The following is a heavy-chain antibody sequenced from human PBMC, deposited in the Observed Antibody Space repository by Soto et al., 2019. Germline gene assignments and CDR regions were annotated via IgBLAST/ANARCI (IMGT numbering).Heavy chain of an antibody. CDR2: IYQSGST. D-gene: IGHD2-8*02. V-gene: IGHV4-4*02. CDR3: ARPVHDDTGPYFGGLDI. CDR1: GGSISDSLW. J-gene: IGHJ6*02. Sequence: SSETLSLTCAVSGGSISDSLWWNWVRQPPGKGLEWIGEIYQSGSTHYSPSLKSRVTISIDKSNNLLSLRLTSVTAADTAVYYCARPVHDDTGPYFGGLDICGPGTKVTVSS.